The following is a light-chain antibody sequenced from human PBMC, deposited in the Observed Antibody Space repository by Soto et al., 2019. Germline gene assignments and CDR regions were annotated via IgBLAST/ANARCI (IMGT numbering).Light chain of an antibody. CDR1: SSDVGSGSHNL. V-gene: IGLV2-23*01. CDR2: EGT. J-gene: IGLJ1*01. Sequence: QSVLTQPASVSGSPGQSITISCTGTSSDVGSGSHNLVSWYQQRPGKAPKVMIYEGTKRPSGVSNRFSGSKSGNTASLTIPGLQAEDEADYYCCSYAGSFTYVFGTGTKV. CDR3: CSYAGSFTYV.